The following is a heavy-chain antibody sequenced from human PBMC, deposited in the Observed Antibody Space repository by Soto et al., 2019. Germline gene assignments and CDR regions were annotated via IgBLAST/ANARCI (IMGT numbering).Heavy chain of an antibody. CDR2: INVDGSTT. D-gene: IGHD6-19*01. Sequence: GGSLRLSCAASGFTFSSYWMHWIRQAPGKELVWLSRINVDGSTTDYAGSVEGRFTISRDNAKNMLYLQMNSLRAEDSAVYYCARMTHSSAFVLGFAYWGQGTLVTVSS. J-gene: IGHJ4*02. CDR1: GFTFSSYW. V-gene: IGHV3-74*01. CDR3: ARMTHSSAFVLGFAY.